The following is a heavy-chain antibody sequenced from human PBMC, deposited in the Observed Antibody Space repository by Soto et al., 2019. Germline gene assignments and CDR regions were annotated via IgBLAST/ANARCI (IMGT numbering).Heavy chain of an antibody. CDR3: IVRVADSALDH. J-gene: IGHJ4*02. CDR1: GFIFSSNG. CDR2: MSCDGSDT. Sequence: VGSLRLSCVGSGFIFSSNGMHWVRQTPGKGLEWVAFMSCDGSDTFYADSVKGRFTISRDNSKNTLFLHMSNLRAEDTAMYCTIVRVADSALDHWGQGTLVTVSS. D-gene: IGHD3-10*02. V-gene: IGHV3-30*02.